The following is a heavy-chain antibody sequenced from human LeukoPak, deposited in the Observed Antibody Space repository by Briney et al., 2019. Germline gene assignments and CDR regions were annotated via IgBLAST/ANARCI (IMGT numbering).Heavy chain of an antibody. CDR3: ARGVGASWY. J-gene: IGHJ4*02. D-gene: IGHD1-26*01. CDR1: GFTFSSYW. Sequence: GGSLRLSCAASGFTFSSYWISWVRQAPGKGLEWVANIKQDGSEKYYVDSVKGRFTISSDNAKNSLYLQMNSLRAEDTAVYYCARGVGASWYWGQGTLVTVSS. V-gene: IGHV3-7*01. CDR2: IKQDGSEK.